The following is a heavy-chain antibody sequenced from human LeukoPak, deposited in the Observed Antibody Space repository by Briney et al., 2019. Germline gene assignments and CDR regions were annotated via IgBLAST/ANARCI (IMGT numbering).Heavy chain of an antibody. CDR3: ARDGQRLAPYAIYV. J-gene: IGHJ6*02. V-gene: IGHV3-33*01. Sequence: VASLRLSCAPSGFTFRSHALYCVRQSPGRGLECVAQMWYDGSNKYYADSVKRRFSLSRDNSKNTLYLQMNSLRGEDTAVYYCARDGQRLAPYAIYVWGLGNTITVSS. CDR2: MWYDGSNK. CDR1: GFTFRSHA. D-gene: IGHD6-25*01.